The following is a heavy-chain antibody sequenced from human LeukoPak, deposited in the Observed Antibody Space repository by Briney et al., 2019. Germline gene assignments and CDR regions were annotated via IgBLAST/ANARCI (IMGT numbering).Heavy chain of an antibody. CDR3: ATYTTGTTANWFDR. CDR1: GGSISSGGYY. Sequence: SETLSLTCTVSGGSISSGGYYWSWLRQHPGKGLEWIGYIDYSGSTYYNPSLKSRITISVDTSKNQFSLKLSSVTAADTAVYYCATYTTGTTANWFDRWGQGTLVTVSS. J-gene: IGHJ5*02. V-gene: IGHV4-31*03. CDR2: IDYSGST. D-gene: IGHD1-1*01.